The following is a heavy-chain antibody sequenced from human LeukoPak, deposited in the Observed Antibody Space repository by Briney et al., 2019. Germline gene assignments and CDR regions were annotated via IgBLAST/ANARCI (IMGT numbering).Heavy chain of an antibody. J-gene: IGHJ6*02. V-gene: IGHV3-23*01. Sequence: GGSLRLSCAASGFTFSSYAMSWVRQAPGKRLEWVSAISGSGGSTYYADSVKGRFTISRDNSKNTLYLQMNSLRAEDTAVYYCASTYYYGSGSAPLYYYYGMDVWGQGTTVTVSS. CDR3: ASTYYYGSGSAPLYYYYGMDV. CDR2: ISGSGGST. CDR1: GFTFSSYA. D-gene: IGHD3-10*01.